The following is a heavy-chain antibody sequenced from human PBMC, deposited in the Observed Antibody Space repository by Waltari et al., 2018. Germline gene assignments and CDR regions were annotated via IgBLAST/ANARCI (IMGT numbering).Heavy chain of an antibody. D-gene: IGHD2-21*02. CDR1: GFTFSRNP. V-gene: IGHV3-21*01. Sequence: EVQLVESGGGLVKPGGSMGLSCAASGFTFSRNPLMWVRQAPGKGLEWVSSITSGGNFIYYADSVKGRFTISRDNAKNSLYLQMSSLRAEDTAVYYCTRVAYCGGDCSGDYWGQGSLVTVSS. CDR3: TRVAYCGGDCSGDY. J-gene: IGHJ4*02. CDR2: ITSGGNFI.